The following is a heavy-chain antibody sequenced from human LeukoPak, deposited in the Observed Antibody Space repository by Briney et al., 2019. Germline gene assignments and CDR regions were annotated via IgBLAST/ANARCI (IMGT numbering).Heavy chain of an antibody. Sequence: PSETLSLTCTVSGGSISSYYWSWIRQPPGKGLEWIGYIYYSGSTNYNPSLKSRVTISVDTSKNQFSLKLSSVTAADTAGYYCARRPPFDWLSNDAFDIWGQGTMVTVSS. V-gene: IGHV4-59*01. CDR2: IYYSGST. CDR3: ARRPPFDWLSNDAFDI. CDR1: GGSISSYY. D-gene: IGHD3-9*01. J-gene: IGHJ3*02.